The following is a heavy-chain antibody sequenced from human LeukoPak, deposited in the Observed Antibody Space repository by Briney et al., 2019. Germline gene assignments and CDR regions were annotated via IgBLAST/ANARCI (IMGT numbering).Heavy chain of an antibody. D-gene: IGHD1-1*01. J-gene: IGHJ4*02. CDR3: ARASNNWSFDY. Sequence: PSETLSLTCTVSGDSVSIYYWSWIRQPPGKGLEWIGYIYYRGNTNYNPSLKSRVTMAVDTSKNQFSLKVSSVTAADTAVYYCARASNNWSFDYWGQGTLVTVSS. V-gene: IGHV4-59*02. CDR1: GDSVSIYY. CDR2: IYYRGNT.